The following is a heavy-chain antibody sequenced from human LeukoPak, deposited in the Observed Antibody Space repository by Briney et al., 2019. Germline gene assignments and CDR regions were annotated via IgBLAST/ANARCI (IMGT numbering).Heavy chain of an antibody. Sequence: QTGGSLRLSCEASGFTFSSYAMSWVRQAPGKGLEWVSSIGASGGGIFYADSVKGRFTISRGNSKNTLYLQMNGLRAEDTAVYYCAKEFDSWSRSHYSYWGQGTLVTVSS. CDR1: GFTFSSYA. CDR3: AKEFDSWSRSHYSY. CDR2: IGASGGGI. D-gene: IGHD3-3*01. V-gene: IGHV3-23*01. J-gene: IGHJ4*02.